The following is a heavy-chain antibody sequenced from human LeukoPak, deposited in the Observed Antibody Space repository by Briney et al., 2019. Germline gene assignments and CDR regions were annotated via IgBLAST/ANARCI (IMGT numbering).Heavy chain of an antibody. J-gene: IGHJ4*02. CDR2: IYYSGTT. D-gene: IGHD1-1*01. CDR1: GGSISGYY. V-gene: IGHV4-59*01. CDR3: VKVGTETIDY. Sequence: TSETLSLTCAVCGGSISGYYWGWIRQPPGKGLEWIGYIYYSGTTNYNPSLKSRVTISVDTSKNQFSLNLRSVTAADTAVYFCVKVGTETIDYWGQGTLVTVSS.